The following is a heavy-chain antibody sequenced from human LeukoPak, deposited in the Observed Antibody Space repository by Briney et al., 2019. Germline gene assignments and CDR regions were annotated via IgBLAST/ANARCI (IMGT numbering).Heavy chain of an antibody. Sequence: GGSLRLSCAASGFTFSSYAMSWVRQAPGKGLEWVSAISGSGGSTYYADSVKGRFTISRDNSKNTLYLQMNSLRAEDTAVYYCASQTHLEWSYYFDYWGQGTLVTVSS. D-gene: IGHD3-3*01. CDR3: ASQTHLEWSYYFDY. CDR2: ISGSGGST. V-gene: IGHV3-23*01. J-gene: IGHJ4*02. CDR1: GFTFSSYA.